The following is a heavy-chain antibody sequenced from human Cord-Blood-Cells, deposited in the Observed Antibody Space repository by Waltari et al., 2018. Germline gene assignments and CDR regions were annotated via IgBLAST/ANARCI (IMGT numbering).Heavy chain of an antibody. CDR2: TYYRSKWYN. J-gene: IGHJ6*02. D-gene: IGHD3-9*01. V-gene: IGHV6-1*01. Sequence: QVQLQQSGPGLVKPSQTLSLTCAISGDSVSSNSAAWNWIRQSPSRGLEWLGRTYYRSKWYNDYAVSVKSRITITPDTSKNQFSLQLNSVTPEDTAVYYCARGEGDILTGYYYYGMDVWGQGTTVTVSS. CDR1: GDSVSSNSAA. CDR3: ARGEGDILTGYYYYGMDV.